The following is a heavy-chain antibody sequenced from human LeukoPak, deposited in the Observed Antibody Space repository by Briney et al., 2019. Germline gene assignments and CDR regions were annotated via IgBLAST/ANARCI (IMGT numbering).Heavy chain of an antibody. CDR3: ARSPDSGKSWHPDGYFDL. CDR2: IYYSGST. J-gene: IGHJ2*01. Sequence: PSETLLLICSVAGVSISSYYWSWFRQPTGKGLVLIGYIYYSGSTNYNPALKSRVTISVDTSKNQFSLKLTSVTAADTAMYYWARSPDSGKSWHPDGYFDLWGRGTLVTVSS. D-gene: IGHD6-13*01. V-gene: IGHV4-59*12. CDR1: GVSISSYY.